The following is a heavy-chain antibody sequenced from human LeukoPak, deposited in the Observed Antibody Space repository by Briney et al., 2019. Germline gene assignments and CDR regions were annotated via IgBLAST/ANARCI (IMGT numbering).Heavy chain of an antibody. Sequence: PSETLSLTCTVSGGSISSSSYYWGWIRQPPGKGLAWLGSIYYSGSTYYNPSLKSRVTISVDTTKNQFSLKLSSVTAADTAVYYCARHYSITMVRGVIFDWFDPWGQGTLVTVSS. J-gene: IGHJ5*02. CDR3: ARHYSITMVRGVIFDWFDP. V-gene: IGHV4-39*01. D-gene: IGHD3-10*01. CDR2: IYYSGST. CDR1: GGSISSSSYY.